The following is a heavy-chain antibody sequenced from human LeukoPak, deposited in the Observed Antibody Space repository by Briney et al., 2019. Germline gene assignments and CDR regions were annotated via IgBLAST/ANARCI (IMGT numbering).Heavy chain of an antibody. CDR3: ARDNMAGIDI. D-gene: IGHD6-19*01. J-gene: IGHJ3*02. CDR2: IYYSGST. Sequence: PSETLSLTCTVSGGSISSYYWSWIRQPPGKGLEWIGYIYYSGSTNYNPSLKSRVTISVDTSKNQFSLKLSSVTAADTAVYYCARDNMAGIDIWGQGTMVTVSS. V-gene: IGHV4-59*01. CDR1: GGSISSYY.